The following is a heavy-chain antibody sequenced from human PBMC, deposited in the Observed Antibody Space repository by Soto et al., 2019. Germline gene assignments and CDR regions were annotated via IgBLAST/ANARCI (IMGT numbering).Heavy chain of an antibody. D-gene: IGHD5-12*01. CDR2: INHSGTA. CDR1: GGYMNYYY. CDR3: ARDRAIISAPTKEYVFEI. J-gene: IGHJ3*02. Sequence: LSLTCSVSGGYMNYYYLSWIRQPPGKGLQDIGHINHSGTAEYNPSLKSRVTLSVDTSKSQFSLKMSSVTTADTAVYYCARDRAIISAPTKEYVFEIWGQGTMVTVS. V-gene: IGHV4-59*01.